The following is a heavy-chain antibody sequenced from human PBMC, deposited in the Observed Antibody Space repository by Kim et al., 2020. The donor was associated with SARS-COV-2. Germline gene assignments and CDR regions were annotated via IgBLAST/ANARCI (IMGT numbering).Heavy chain of an antibody. D-gene: IGHD2-2*01. J-gene: IGHJ4*02. CDR1: GYTFTGYY. CDR3: ARAGPPRSSTSCYGLGGRGGGDCYSLFGY. CDR2: INPNSGGT. V-gene: IGHV1-2*04. Sequence: ASVKVSCKASGYTFTGYYMHWVRQAPGQGLEWMGWINPNSGGTNYAQKFQGWVTMTRDTSISTAYMELSRLRSDDTAVYYCARAGPPRSSTSCYGLGGRGGGDCYSLFGYWGQGTLVTVSS.